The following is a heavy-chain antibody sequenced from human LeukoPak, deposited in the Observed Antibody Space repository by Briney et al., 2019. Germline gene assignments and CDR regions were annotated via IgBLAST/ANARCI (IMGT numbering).Heavy chain of an antibody. J-gene: IGHJ4*02. CDR3: ARRRSPTRSITMVRGVDY. V-gene: IGHV4-34*01. Sequence: PPQTLSLTCAVYGGSFSGYYWSWIRQPPGKGLEWIGEINHSGSTNYNPSLKSRVTISVDTSKNQFSLKLSSVTAADTAVYYCARRRSPTRSITMVRGVDYWGQGTLVTVSS. D-gene: IGHD3-10*01. CDR1: GGSFSGYY. CDR2: INHSGST.